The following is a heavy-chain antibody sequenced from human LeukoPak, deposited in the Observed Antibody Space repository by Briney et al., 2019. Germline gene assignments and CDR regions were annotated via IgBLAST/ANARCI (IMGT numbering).Heavy chain of an antibody. J-gene: IGHJ4*02. CDR3: AREPVTTEVDY. CDR2: ISSSSSYI. V-gene: IGHV3-21*01. D-gene: IGHD4-17*01. CDR1: AFTFSSYS. Sequence: PGGSLRLSCAASAFTFSSYSMNWVRQAPGKGLEWVSSISSSSSYIYYADSVKGRFTISTDNAKNSLYLQMNSLRAEDTAVYYCAREPVTTEVDYWGQGTLVTVSS.